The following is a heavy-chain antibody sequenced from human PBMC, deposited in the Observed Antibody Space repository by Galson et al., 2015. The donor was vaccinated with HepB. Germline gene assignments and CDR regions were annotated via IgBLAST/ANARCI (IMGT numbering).Heavy chain of an antibody. Sequence: PTRVKPTQTLTLPCTFSVLSLSTSGVGVGWVRQPPGKALEWLALIYWHDDKRYSPSLKSRLTITKDTSKNEVVLTMTNMDPVDTAPYYCARIVVVPAAHYSYGMDVWGQGTTVPVSS. CDR1: VLSLSTSGVG. D-gene: IGHD2-2*01. CDR3: ARIVVVPAAHYSYGMDV. V-gene: IGHV2-5*01. CDR2: IYWHDDK. J-gene: IGHJ6*02.